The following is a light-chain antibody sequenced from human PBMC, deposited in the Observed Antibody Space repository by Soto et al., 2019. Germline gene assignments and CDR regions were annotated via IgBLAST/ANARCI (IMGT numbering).Light chain of an antibody. CDR3: ISFTSSSTLV. V-gene: IGLV2-14*01. Sequence: QSALTQPASVSGSPGQSITISCTGTSSDVGGYNYVSWYQQHPGKAPKLMICEVSRRPSGVSNRFSGSKSGNTASLTISGRQAEDEADYYCISFTSSSTLVFGGGTELTVL. CDR2: EVS. J-gene: IGLJ3*02. CDR1: SSDVGGYNY.